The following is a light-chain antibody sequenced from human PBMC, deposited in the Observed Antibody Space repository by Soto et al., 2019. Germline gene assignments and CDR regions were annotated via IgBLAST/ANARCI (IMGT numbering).Light chain of an antibody. CDR3: QQANSFPGT. CDR2: AAS. V-gene: IGKV1-9*01. CDR1: QGISSY. J-gene: IGKJ1*01. Sequence: IQLTQSPSSLSASVGDRVTITCRASQGISSYLAWYQQKPGKAPKLLIYAASTLQSGVPSRFSGSGSGTDFTLTISSLQPEDFATYYCQQANSFPGTFGQGTKVDIK.